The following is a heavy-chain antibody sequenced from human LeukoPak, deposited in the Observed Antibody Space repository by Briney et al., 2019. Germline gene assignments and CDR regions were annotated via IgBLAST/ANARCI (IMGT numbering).Heavy chain of an antibody. Sequence: PGGSLRLSCAASGFTFSSYAMNWVRQAPGKGLEWVSAISGSGGNTYYADSVKGRFTISRDNSKNTLYLQMNSLRAEDTAVYYCARRDIVVVPAGRHHNYYYYYMDVWGKGTTVTISS. CDR2: ISGSGGNT. V-gene: IGHV3-23*01. J-gene: IGHJ6*03. CDR3: ARRDIVVVPAGRHHNYYYYYMDV. D-gene: IGHD2-2*01. CDR1: GFTFSSYA.